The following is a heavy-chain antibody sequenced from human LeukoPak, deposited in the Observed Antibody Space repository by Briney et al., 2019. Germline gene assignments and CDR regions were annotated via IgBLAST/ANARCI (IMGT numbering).Heavy chain of an antibody. CDR3: ATTFPYCGDGTCRL. CDR2: INQGGNTV. V-gene: IGHV3-7*01. CDR1: GLRFSGSW. D-gene: IGHD2-15*01. J-gene: IGHJ4*02. Sequence: GGSLRLSCAASGLRFSGSWMTWVRQAPGKGLEWVANINQGGNTVNYVDSVKGRVSISRDNANNALFLEMHSLRFEDTAIYYCATTFPYCGDGTCRLGGQGAQVTVSS.